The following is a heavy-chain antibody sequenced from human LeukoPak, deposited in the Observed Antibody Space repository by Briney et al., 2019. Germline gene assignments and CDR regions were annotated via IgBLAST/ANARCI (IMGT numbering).Heavy chain of an antibody. J-gene: IGHJ4*02. CDR3: ARAATVVTPAYFDY. CDR1: GFTVSSNY. Sequence: PGGSLRLSCAASGFTVSSNYMSWVRQAPGKGLEWVSVIYSGGSTYYADSVKGRFTISRDNSKNTLYLQMSSLRAEDTAVYYCARAATVVTPAYFDYWGQGTLVTVSS. V-gene: IGHV3-66*01. CDR2: IYSGGST. D-gene: IGHD4-23*01.